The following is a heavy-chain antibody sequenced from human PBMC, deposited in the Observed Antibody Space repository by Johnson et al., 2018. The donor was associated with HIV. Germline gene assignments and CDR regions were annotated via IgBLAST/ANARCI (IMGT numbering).Heavy chain of an antibody. CDR3: TVHSGERTDHDAFDI. Sequence: VQLVESGGGVVRPGGSLRLSCAASGFTFDDYGMSWVRQAPGKGLKWVSGINWNGGSTGYADSVKGRFTISRDNAKNSLYLQMNSLRDEDTAVYYCTVHSGERTDHDAFDIWGQGTMVTVSS. J-gene: IGHJ3*02. V-gene: IGHV3-20*04. CDR2: INWNGGST. CDR1: GFTFDDYG. D-gene: IGHD1-26*01.